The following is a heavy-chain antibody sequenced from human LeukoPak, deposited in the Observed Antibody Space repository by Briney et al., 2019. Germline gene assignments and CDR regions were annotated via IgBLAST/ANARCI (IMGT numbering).Heavy chain of an antibody. Sequence: PSETLSLTCGVYNGSFNGYYWTWIRQPPGKGLEWIGEIHRSGNTNHHPSLRSRVTISVDTSKNHVYLTLNSVAAADTAIYYCAASLWFGVNPEYWGQGTLVTVSS. CDR2: IHRSGNT. D-gene: IGHD3-10*01. CDR1: NGSFNGYY. J-gene: IGHJ4*02. CDR3: AASLWFGVNPEY. V-gene: IGHV4-34*01.